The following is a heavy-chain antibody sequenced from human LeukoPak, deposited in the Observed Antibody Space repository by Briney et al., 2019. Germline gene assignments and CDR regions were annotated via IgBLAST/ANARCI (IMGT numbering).Heavy chain of an antibody. D-gene: IGHD3-10*01. CDR3: ARWGPYYYGSGSYYNAHFDY. V-gene: IGHV4-34*01. CDR2: INHSGST. J-gene: IGHJ4*02. CDR1: GGSFSGYY. Sequence: SETLSLSCAVYGGSFSGYYWSWIRQPPGKGLEWIGEINHSGSTNYNPSLKSRVTISVDTSKNQFSLKLSSVTAADTAAYYCARWGPYYYGSGSYYNAHFDYWGQGTLVTVSS.